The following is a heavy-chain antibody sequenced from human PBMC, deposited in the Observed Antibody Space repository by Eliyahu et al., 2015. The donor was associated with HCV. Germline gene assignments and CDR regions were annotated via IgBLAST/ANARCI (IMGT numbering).Heavy chain of an antibody. V-gene: IGHV3-7*01. D-gene: IGHD3-3*01. J-gene: IGHJ3*02. CDR1: GFXFSXYX. CDR3: ATQSDFWSGGVVFGAFDI. Sequence: EVQLVESGGGLVQPGGSLRLSXAASGFXFSXYXXSWVRQAPGKGMEWVANIKQDGSEKYYVDSVKGRFTISRDNAKNSLYLQMNSLRAEDTAVYYCATQSDFWSGGVVFGAFDIWGQGTMVTVSS. CDR2: IKQDGSEK.